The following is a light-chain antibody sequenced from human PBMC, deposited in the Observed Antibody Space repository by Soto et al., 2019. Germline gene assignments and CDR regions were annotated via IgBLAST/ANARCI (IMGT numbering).Light chain of an antibody. V-gene: IGKV1-39*01. CDR1: QSIDNY. Sequence: DIQMTQSPPSLSSSVGDIFTITCRTSQSIDNYLNWYQQKPGKAPKLLIYAASTLQSGVPSRFSASGSETDFTLTISSLQPEDFATYYCQQSYTTLFTFGPGTKVDIK. J-gene: IGKJ3*01. CDR2: AAS. CDR3: QQSYTTLFT.